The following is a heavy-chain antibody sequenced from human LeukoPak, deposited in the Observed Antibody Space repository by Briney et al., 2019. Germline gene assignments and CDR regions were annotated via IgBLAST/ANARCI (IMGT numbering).Heavy chain of an antibody. D-gene: IGHD7-27*01. J-gene: IGHJ4*02. CDR3: ARVNWGSRGGFDY. CDR2: IYYSGST. Sequence: SETLSLTCAVSGGSISSGDYYWSWIRQPPGKGLEWIGYIYYSGSTYYNPSLKSRVTISVDTSKNQFSLKLSSVTAADTAVYYCARVNWGSRGGFDYWGQGTLVTVSS. CDR1: GGSISSGDYY. V-gene: IGHV4-30-4*08.